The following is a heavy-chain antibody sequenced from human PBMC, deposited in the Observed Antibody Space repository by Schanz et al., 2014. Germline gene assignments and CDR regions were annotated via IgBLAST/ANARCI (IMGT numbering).Heavy chain of an antibody. CDR1: GGSISSSNW. CDR3: ARRSVSPSGNSYGYVVAWFDP. D-gene: IGHD5-18*01. CDR2: IYHSGST. J-gene: IGHJ5*02. Sequence: QVQLQESGPGLVKPSGTLSLTCAVSGGSISSSNWWSWVRQPPGKGLEWIGEIYHSGSTNYKPSLKSRAPISADKSKNQFPRKRGSVTAADTAVYYCARRSVSPSGNSYGYVVAWFDPWGQGTLVTVSS. V-gene: IGHV4-4*02.